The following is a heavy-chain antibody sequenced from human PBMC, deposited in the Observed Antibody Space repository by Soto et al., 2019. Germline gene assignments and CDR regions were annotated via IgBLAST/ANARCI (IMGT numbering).Heavy chain of an antibody. Sequence: ASVKVSCKASGGTFSSYAISWVRQAPGQGLEWMGGIIPIFGTANYAQKFQGRVTITADESTSTAYMELSSLRSEDTAVYYCASSAAAGTFYFDYWGQGTLVTVSS. CDR3: ASSAAAGTFYFDY. CDR2: IIPIFGTA. J-gene: IGHJ4*02. CDR1: GGTFSSYA. V-gene: IGHV1-69*13. D-gene: IGHD6-13*01.